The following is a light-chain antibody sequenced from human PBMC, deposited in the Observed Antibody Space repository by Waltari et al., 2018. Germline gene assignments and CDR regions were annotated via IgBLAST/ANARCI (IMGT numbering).Light chain of an antibody. CDR1: PGVSTY. V-gene: IGKV1-8*01. CDR2: AAS. CDR3: QQYHTYPWT. Sequence: AIRMTPSPASLPASTGDRVTISCRASPGVSTYLAWYQQKPGKAPSLLIYAASTLESGVPSKFSGSGSGTDFTLTISCLQSEDFATYYCQQYHTYPWTFGQGTKVEI. J-gene: IGKJ1*01.